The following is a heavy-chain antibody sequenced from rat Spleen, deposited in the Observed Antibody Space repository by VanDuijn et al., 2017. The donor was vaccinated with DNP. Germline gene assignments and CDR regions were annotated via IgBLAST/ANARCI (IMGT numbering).Heavy chain of an antibody. Sequence: QVQLKESGPGLVQPSQTLSPTCTVPGFSITNFGVNWVRQPPGKGLEWIASMSSGGSTNYNSGLKSRLHISRDTSKSQVFLKMNSLQTEYTAMYFCTIDSLNTSSFPYWGQGTLFTVSS. CDR1: GFSITNFG. V-gene: IGHV2S8*01. CDR2: MSSGGST. CDR3: TIDSLNTSSFPY. J-gene: IGHJ3*01. D-gene: IGHD1-2*01.